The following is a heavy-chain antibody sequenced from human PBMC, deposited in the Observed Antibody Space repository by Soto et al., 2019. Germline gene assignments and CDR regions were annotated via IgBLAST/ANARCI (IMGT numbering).Heavy chain of an antibody. V-gene: IGHV4-61*01. J-gene: IGHJ4*02. CDR2: VYYSGTT. CDR1: GGSVSDKTYY. CDR3: ARTTAVPNTLRSRYFFDY. D-gene: IGHD4-17*01. Sequence: SETLSLTCSVSGGSVSDKTYYWSWIRQPPGKRLEWIGYVYYSGTTNYNPSLKSRVTISVALSKNRFFLSLSSVTTADTALYYCARTTAVPNTLRSRYFFDYWGQGTLVTVSS.